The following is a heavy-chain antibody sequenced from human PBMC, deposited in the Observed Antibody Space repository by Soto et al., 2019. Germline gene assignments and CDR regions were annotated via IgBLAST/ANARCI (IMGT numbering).Heavy chain of an antibody. CDR2: INHSGST. J-gene: IGHJ6*02. V-gene: IGHV4-34*01. D-gene: IGHD6-6*01. CDR3: ARDAPIAARNLYGMDV. CDR1: GGSFSGYY. Sequence: QVQLQQWGAGLLKPSETLSLTCAVYGGSFSGYYWSWIRQPPGKGLEWIGEINHSGSTNYNPSLTSRVTISVDTSKNQFSLKLSSVTAADTAVYYCARDAPIAARNLYGMDVWGQGTTVTVSS.